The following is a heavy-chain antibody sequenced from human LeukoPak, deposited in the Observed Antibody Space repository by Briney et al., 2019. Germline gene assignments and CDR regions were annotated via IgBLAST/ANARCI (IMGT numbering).Heavy chain of an antibody. J-gene: IGHJ3*02. D-gene: IGHD5-24*01. V-gene: IGHV4-4*07. CDR3: ARLSVELNAFDI. CDR1: GGSISSYY. Sequence: SETLSLTCTVSGGSISSYYWSWIRQPAGKGLEWIGRIYTSGSTNYNPSLKSRVTMSVDTSKNQFSLKRSSVTAADTAVYYCARLSVELNAFDIWGQGTMATVSS. CDR2: IYTSGST.